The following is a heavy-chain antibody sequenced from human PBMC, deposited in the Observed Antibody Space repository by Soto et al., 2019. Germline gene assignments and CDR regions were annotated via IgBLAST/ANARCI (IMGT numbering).Heavy chain of an antibody. CDR3: ARELNTDSSAYYSLAY. D-gene: IGHD3-22*01. J-gene: IGHJ4*02. CDR2: VSTNNADT. CDR1: GHHFTAYG. V-gene: IGHV1-18*01. Sequence: QVQLVQSGPEVKMPGASVKVSCKTSGHHFTAYGLAWLRQAPGQRSEWMGWVSTNNADTNYAEKFQGRVTMTTDKSTTTTYMELRSLRSDDTAVYYCARELNTDSSAYYSLAYWGQGTLVTVSS.